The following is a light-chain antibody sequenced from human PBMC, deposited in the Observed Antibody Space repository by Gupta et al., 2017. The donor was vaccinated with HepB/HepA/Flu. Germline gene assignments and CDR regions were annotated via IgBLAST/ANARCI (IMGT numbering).Light chain of an antibody. J-gene: IGKJ4*01. V-gene: IGKV3-11*01. Sequence: EIVLTQSPATLSLSPGESATLSCRASQSVSSYLAWYQQKPGQAPRLLIYDASNRSTGIPARFSGSGSGIDFTLTISSREPEDFAVYYCQQRSNWPPLTFGGGTKVEIK. CDR3: QQRSNWPPLT. CDR2: DAS. CDR1: QSVSSY.